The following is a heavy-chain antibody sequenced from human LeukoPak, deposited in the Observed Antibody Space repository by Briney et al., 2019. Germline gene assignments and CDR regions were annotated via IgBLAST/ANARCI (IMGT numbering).Heavy chain of an antibody. V-gene: IGHV1-8*01. J-gene: IGHJ5*02. CDR3: ARGLFGATYNWFDP. CDR1: GYTFTSYD. Sequence: GASVKVSCKASGYTFTSYDINWVRQATGQGLEWMGWMNPNSGNTGYAQKFQGRVTMTRNTSISTAYMELSSLRSEDTAVYHCARGLFGATYNWFDPWGQGTLVTVSS. CDR2: MNPNSGNT. D-gene: IGHD1-26*01.